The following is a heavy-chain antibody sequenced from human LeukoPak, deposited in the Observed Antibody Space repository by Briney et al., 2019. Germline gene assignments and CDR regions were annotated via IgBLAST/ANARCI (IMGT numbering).Heavy chain of an antibody. V-gene: IGHV3-23*01. CDR3: AKGGKWDVTPFDY. CDR2: ISGGGGST. Sequence: GGSLRLSCAASGFTFTSYSMNWVRQAPGKGLEWVSAISGGGGSTYYADSVKGRFTISRDNSKNTLYLQVNSLRAEDTAVYYCAKGGKWDVTPFDYWGQGTLVTVSS. D-gene: IGHD1-26*01. J-gene: IGHJ4*02. CDR1: GFTFTSYS.